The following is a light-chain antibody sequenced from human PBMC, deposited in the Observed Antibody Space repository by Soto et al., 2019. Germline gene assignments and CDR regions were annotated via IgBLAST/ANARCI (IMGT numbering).Light chain of an antibody. J-gene: IGLJ1*01. CDR3: CSYAGSSTYV. CDR1: SSDVGSYNL. V-gene: IGLV2-23*02. Sequence: QSVLTQPASVSGSPGQSITISCTGTSSDVGSYNLVSWYQQHPGKAPKLMIYEVSKRPSGVSNRFSGSKSGNTASLTISGLQAEDEADYYCCSYAGSSTYVFGGGA. CDR2: EVS.